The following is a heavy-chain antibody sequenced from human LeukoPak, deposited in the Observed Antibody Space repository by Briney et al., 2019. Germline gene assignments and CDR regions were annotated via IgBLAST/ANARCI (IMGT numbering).Heavy chain of an antibody. J-gene: IGHJ1*01. D-gene: IGHD4-17*01. Sequence: GGSLRLSCVASGFTFSSYAMSWVRQAPGKGLEWVSAISGSGGSTYYADSVKGRFTISGDNSKNTLYLQMNSLRAEDTAVYYCAKDPPTTVTRGGYFQHWGQGTLVTVSS. CDR2: ISGSGGST. V-gene: IGHV3-23*01. CDR1: GFTFSSYA. CDR3: AKDPPTTVTRGGYFQH.